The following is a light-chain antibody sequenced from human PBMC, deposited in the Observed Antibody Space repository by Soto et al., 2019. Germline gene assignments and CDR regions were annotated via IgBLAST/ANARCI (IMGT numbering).Light chain of an antibody. Sequence: DLQMTQSPSSLSASVGDRVTITCQASQDIITYLNWYQQKPGKPPKLLIYDGSHLATGVPSKFSGSGSGTDFTFTISSLQPEDIATYYCQQFERFPVTFGPGTKVSIE. CDR2: DGS. V-gene: IGKV1-33*01. CDR1: QDIITY. J-gene: IGKJ3*01. CDR3: QQFERFPVT.